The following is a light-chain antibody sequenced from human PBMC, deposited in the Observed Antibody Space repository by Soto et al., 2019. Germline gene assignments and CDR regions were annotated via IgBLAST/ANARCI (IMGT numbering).Light chain of an antibody. CDR1: SGSIASNY. CDR2: EDN. CDR3: QSYDDSYVV. J-gene: IGLJ2*01. V-gene: IGLV6-57*04. Sequence: NFMLTQPHSVSESPGKTVTISCTRSSGSIASNYVQWYQQRPGSAPTTEIYEDNQRPSGVPDRFSGSIDSSSNSASLTISGLKTEDEADYYCQSYDDSYVVFGGGTKLTVL.